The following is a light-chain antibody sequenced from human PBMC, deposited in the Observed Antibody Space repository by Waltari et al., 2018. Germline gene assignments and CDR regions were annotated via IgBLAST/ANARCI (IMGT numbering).Light chain of an antibody. CDR3: QKYGTLPAT. Sequence: IVLMQSPGTLSLSPGYRATLSCRASQSVRRTLAWYQQKPGQAPRLLIYDASSRATGIPDRFSGSGSGTDFSLTISRLAPEDFAVYYCQKYGTLPATFGQGTKVEIK. V-gene: IGKV3-20*01. CDR1: QSVRRT. J-gene: IGKJ1*01. CDR2: DAS.